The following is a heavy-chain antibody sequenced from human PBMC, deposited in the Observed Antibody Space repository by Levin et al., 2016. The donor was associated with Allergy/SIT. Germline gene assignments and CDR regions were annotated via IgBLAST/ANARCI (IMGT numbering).Heavy chain of an antibody. CDR3: ARGYCSGGSCHASIFYYYYGMDV. D-gene: IGHD2-15*01. J-gene: IGHJ6*02. V-gene: IGHV4-34*01. CDR2: INHSGST. Sequence: WIRQPPGKGLEWIGEINHSGSTNYNPSLKSRVTISVDTSKNQFSLKLSSVTAADTAVYYCARGYCSGGSCHASIFYYYYGMDVWGQGTTVTVSS.